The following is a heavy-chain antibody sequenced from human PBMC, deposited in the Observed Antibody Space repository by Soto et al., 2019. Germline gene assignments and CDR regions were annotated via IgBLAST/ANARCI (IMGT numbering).Heavy chain of an antibody. CDR3: ARVDSPYYYNSSGYFTY. Sequence: PSETLSLTCGVSGYSISSGYYWGWIRQPPGRGPEWIGNIFHRGTTYYSPSLKSRAAISVDTSKNEFSLRVSSVNAADTAVYYCARVDSPYYYNSSGYFTYWGQGALVTVSS. V-gene: IGHV4-38-2*01. J-gene: IGHJ4*02. D-gene: IGHD3-22*01. CDR2: IFHRGTT. CDR1: GYSISSGYY.